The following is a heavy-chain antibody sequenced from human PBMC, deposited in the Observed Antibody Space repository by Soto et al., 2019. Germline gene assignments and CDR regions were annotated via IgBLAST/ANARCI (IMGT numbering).Heavy chain of an antibody. Sequence: GGSLRLSCAASGFTFTRYSMNWVRQAPGKGLEWVSSISSTTNYIYYGDSMKGRFTISRDNAKNSLCLEMNSLRAEDTAVYYCARESEDLTSNFDYWGQGTLVTVSS. J-gene: IGHJ4*02. CDR2: ISSTTNYI. CDR1: GFTFTRYS. CDR3: ARESEDLTSNFDY. V-gene: IGHV3-21*06.